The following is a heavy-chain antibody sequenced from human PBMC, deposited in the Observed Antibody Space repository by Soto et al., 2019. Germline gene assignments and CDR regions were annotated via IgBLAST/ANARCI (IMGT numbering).Heavy chain of an antibody. D-gene: IGHD5-12*01. J-gene: IGHJ4*02. V-gene: IGHV6-1*01. CDR3: ARGQLYSGYDYCFDY. CDR2: TYYRSKWYN. Sequence: QVQLQQSGPGLVKPSQTLSLTCAISGDSVSSNSAAWNWIRQSPSRGLEWLGRTYYRSKWYNDYPVSVTSRITINPDSPKNHFSQQLNAVTPEDTAVYYCARGQLYSGYDYCFDYWGQGALVTVSS. CDR1: GDSVSSNSAA.